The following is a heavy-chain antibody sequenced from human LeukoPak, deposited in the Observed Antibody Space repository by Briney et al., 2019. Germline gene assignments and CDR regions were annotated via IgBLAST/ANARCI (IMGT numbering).Heavy chain of an antibody. Sequence: GSLRLSCAASGFTFSSYWMSWVRQPPGKGLEWIGEINHSGSTNYNPSLKSRVTISVDTSKNQFSLKLSSVTAADTAVYYCASAHYYDSSGYYHGDAFDIWGQGTMVTVSS. CDR3: ASAHYYDSSGYYHGDAFDI. V-gene: IGHV4-4*02. J-gene: IGHJ3*02. CDR2: INHSGST. D-gene: IGHD3-22*01. CDR1: GFTFSSYW.